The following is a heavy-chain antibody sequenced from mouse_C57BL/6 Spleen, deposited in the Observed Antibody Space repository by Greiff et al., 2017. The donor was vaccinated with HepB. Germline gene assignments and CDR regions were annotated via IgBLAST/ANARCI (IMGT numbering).Heavy chain of an antibody. CDR1: GYTFTSYW. V-gene: IGHV1-64*01. J-gene: IGHJ1*03. CDR3: AITTVVAPYWYFDV. CDR2: IHPNSGST. D-gene: IGHD1-1*01. Sequence: VQLQQPGAELVKPGASVKLSCKASGYTFTSYWMHWVKQRPGQGLEWIGMIHPNSGSTNYNEKFKSKATLTVDKSSSTAYMQLSSLTSEDSAVYYCAITTVVAPYWYFDVWGTGTTVTVSS.